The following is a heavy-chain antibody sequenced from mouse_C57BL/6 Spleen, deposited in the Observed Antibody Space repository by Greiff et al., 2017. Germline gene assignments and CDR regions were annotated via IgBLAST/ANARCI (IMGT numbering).Heavy chain of an antibody. CDR2: IYPGDGDT. Sequence: VQLQESGPELVKPGASVKISCKASGYAFSSSWMNWVKQRPGKGLEWIGRIYPGDGDTNYNGKFKGKATLTADKSSSTAYMPLSSLTSEDAAVYFCARTGEYYFCYWGQGTTLPVSS. V-gene: IGHV1-82*01. J-gene: IGHJ2*01. CDR3: ARTGEYYFCY. CDR1: GYAFSSSW.